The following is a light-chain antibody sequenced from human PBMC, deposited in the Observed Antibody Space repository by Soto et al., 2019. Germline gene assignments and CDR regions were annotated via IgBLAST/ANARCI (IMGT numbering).Light chain of an antibody. V-gene: IGKV3-11*01. Sequence: EIVLTQSPATLSLSPGESATRSCRASQSVSSYLAWYQQKPGQAPRLLIYDASNRATGIPARFSGSGSGTDFTLTISSLEPEDFAVYYCQQRSTTWTFGQGTKVEIK. J-gene: IGKJ1*01. CDR1: QSVSSY. CDR3: QQRSTTWT. CDR2: DAS.